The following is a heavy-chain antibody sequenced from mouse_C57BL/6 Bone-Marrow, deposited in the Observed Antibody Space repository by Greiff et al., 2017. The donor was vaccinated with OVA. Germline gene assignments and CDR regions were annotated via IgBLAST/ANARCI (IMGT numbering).Heavy chain of an antibody. CDR1: GYTFTDYN. V-gene: IGHV1-18*01. CDR2: INPNNGGT. Sequence: EVQLKQSGPELVKPGASVKIPCKASGYTFTDYNMDWVKQSHGKSLEWIGDINPNNGGTIYNQKFKGKATLTVDKSSSTAYMELRSLTSEDTAVYYCARFYYGPLAYWGQGTLVTVSA. CDR3: ARFYYGPLAY. J-gene: IGHJ3*01. D-gene: IGHD1-1*01.